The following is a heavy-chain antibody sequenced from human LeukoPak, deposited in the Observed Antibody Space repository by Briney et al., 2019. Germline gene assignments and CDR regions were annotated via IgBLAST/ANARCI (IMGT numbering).Heavy chain of an antibody. Sequence: GGSRRLSCAASGFSFSNYGINWVRQAPGKGLEWVSAFSAMVGTYYADCVKGRFTVSRHNSENMLYLQMNSLRAEDTAVYYCAQDLSYIGLDNWGQGTLVTVSA. CDR2: FSAMVGT. J-gene: IGHJ4*02. D-gene: IGHD2-15*01. V-gene: IGHV3-23*01. CDR1: GFSFSNYG. CDR3: AQDLSYIGLDN.